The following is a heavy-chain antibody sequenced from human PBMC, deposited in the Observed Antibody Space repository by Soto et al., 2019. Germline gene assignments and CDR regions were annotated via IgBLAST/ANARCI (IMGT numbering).Heavy chain of an antibody. CDR3: ARDPGGSFDY. Sequence: QVQLVQSGAEVKKPGSAVKVSCKASGGTFSSYGISWVRQAPGQGLEWMGGIIPMFDTAKYAQKFQGRITITADESTSTVYMELSSLTSEDTALYYCARDPGGSFDYWGQGTLVTVSS. D-gene: IGHD1-26*01. CDR2: IIPMFDTA. J-gene: IGHJ4*02. CDR1: GGTFSSYG. V-gene: IGHV1-69*01.